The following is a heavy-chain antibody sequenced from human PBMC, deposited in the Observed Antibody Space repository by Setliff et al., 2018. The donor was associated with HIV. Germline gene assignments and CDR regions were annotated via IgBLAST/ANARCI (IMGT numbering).Heavy chain of an antibody. CDR2: ISGYSGNT. CDR1: GYTFTSYG. J-gene: IGHJ4*02. D-gene: IGHD6-19*01. Sequence: ASVKVSCKASGYTFTSYGISWLRQAPGQGLEWMGWISGYSGNTNYAQKFQDRVTMTTDTPTSTVYMELRSLRSDDTAVYYCARVQWVVSSNVGLDYWGQVTLVTVSS. CDR3: ARVQWVVSSNVGLDY. V-gene: IGHV1-18*01.